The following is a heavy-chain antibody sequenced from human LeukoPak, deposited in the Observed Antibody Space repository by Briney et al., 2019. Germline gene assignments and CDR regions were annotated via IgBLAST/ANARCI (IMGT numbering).Heavy chain of an antibody. Sequence: GASVTVSCKASGGTFSSYAISWVRQAPGQGLEWMGGIIPIFGTANYAQKFQGRVTITADESTSTAYMGLSSLRSEDTAVYYCARVVLKCSSTSCYYYYGMDVWGQGTTVTVSS. CDR2: IIPIFGTA. CDR1: GGTFSSYA. V-gene: IGHV1-69*01. CDR3: ARVVLKCSSTSCYYYYGMDV. J-gene: IGHJ6*02. D-gene: IGHD2-2*01.